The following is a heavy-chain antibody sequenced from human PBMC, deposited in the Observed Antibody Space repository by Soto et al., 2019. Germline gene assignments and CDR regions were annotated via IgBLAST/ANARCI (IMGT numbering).Heavy chain of an antibody. V-gene: IGHV4-34*01. CDR3: ARGFCSSSTSCAKALVEY. D-gene: IGHD2-2*01. Sequence: SETLSLTCAVYGGSFSGYYWSWIRQPPGKGLEWIGEINHSGSTNYNPSLKSRVTISVDTSKNQFSLKLSSVTAADTAVYYCARGFCSSSTSCAKALVEYWGQGTLVTVSS. J-gene: IGHJ4*02. CDR1: GGSFSGYY. CDR2: INHSGST.